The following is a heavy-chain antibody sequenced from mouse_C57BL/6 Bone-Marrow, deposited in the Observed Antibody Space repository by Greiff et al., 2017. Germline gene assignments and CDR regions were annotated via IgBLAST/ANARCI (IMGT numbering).Heavy chain of an antibody. Sequence: VQLQQSGPGLVKPSQSLSLTCSVTGYSITSGYYWNWIRQFPGNKLEWMGYISYDGSNNYNPSLKNRISITRDTSKNQFFLKLNSVTTEDTATYYCAREGKLGSFDYWGQGTTLTVSS. V-gene: IGHV3-6*01. J-gene: IGHJ2*01. CDR2: ISYDGSN. CDR3: AREGKLGSFDY. CDR1: GYSITSGYY. D-gene: IGHD4-1*01.